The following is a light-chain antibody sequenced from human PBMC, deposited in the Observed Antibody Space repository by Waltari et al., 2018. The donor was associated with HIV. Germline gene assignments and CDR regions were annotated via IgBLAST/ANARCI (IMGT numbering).Light chain of an antibody. CDR1: QDISNY. J-gene: IGKJ5*01. Sequence: DIQMTQSPSSLSASVGDRVTITYQASQDISNYLNWYQQKPGKAPKLLIYDASNLETGVPSRFSGSGSGTDFTFTISSLQPEDIATYYCQQYDNLPPLGQGTRLEIK. V-gene: IGKV1-33*01. CDR2: DAS. CDR3: QQYDNLPP.